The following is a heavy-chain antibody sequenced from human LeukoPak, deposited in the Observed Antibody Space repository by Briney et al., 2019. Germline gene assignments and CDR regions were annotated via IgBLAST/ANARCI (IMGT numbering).Heavy chain of an antibody. D-gene: IGHD3-16*02. J-gene: IGHJ3*02. Sequence: SETLSLTCTVSGGSILSSSYYWGWIRQPPGKGLEWIGSIYHSGSTYYNPSLKSRVTISVDTSKNQFSLKLSSVTAADTAVYYCARLIRYYDYVWGNYPYDGFDIWGQGTMVTVSS. CDR3: ARLIRYYDYVWGNYPYDGFDI. CDR1: GGSILSSSYY. CDR2: IYHSGST. V-gene: IGHV4-39*07.